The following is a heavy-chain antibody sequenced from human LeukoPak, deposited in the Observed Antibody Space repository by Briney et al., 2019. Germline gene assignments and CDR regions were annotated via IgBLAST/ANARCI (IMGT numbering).Heavy chain of an antibody. CDR3: AKDRLDC. Sequence: PGGSLRLSCAASGFTVSSNYMSWVRQAPGKGLEWVSAISGSGGSTYYADSVKGRFTISRDNSKNTLFLQMNSLRAEDTAVYHCAKDRLDCWGQGTLVTVSS. CDR2: ISGSGGST. J-gene: IGHJ4*02. V-gene: IGHV3-23*01. CDR1: GFTVSSNY.